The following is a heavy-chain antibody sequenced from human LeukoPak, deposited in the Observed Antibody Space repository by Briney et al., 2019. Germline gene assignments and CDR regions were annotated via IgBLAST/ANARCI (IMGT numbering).Heavy chain of an antibody. V-gene: IGHV1-69*05. J-gene: IGHJ4*02. CDR2: IIPIFGTA. Sequence: ASVKVSCKASGGTFSSYAISWVRQAPGQGLEWMGGIIPIFGTANYAQKFQGRVTMTRDMSTSTVYMELSSLRSEDTAVYYCARDPLNYDILTGYYIGSLDYWGQGTLVTVSS. CDR1: GGTFSSYA. D-gene: IGHD3-9*01. CDR3: ARDPLNYDILTGYYIGSLDY.